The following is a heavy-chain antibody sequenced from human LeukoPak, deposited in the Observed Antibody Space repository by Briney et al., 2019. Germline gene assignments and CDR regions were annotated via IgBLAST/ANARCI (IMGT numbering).Heavy chain of an antibody. J-gene: IGHJ3*01. Sequence: GGSLRLSCAASGFTFSSYAMSWVRQAPGKGLEWVSGISGSGGSTYYADSVKGRFIISRDNAKNSLYLQMNSLGVEDTAVYYCATDSGYNAFDVWGQGTMVSVSS. CDR1: GFTFSSYA. D-gene: IGHD5-12*01. V-gene: IGHV3-23*01. CDR3: ATDSGYNAFDV. CDR2: ISGSGGST.